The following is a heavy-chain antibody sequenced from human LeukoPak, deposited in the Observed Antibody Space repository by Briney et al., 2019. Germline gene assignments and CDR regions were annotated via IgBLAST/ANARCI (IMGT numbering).Heavy chain of an antibody. V-gene: IGHV4-59*08. CDR2: IYYSGTT. CDR3: ARQGPGGQNAFDI. D-gene: IGHD4-23*01. Sequence: SETLSLTCTVSGGSISNYYWSWIRQPPMKGLEWIGYIYYSGTTKYNPSLKSRVTISVDTSKNQFSLKLSSVTAADTAVYYCARQGPGGQNAFDIWGQGTMVTVSS. J-gene: IGHJ3*02. CDR1: GGSISNYY.